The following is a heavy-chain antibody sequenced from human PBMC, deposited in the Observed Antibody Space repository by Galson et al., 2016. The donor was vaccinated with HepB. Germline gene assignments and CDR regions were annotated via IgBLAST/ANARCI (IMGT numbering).Heavy chain of an antibody. CDR3: ARVSGPWVGVPAAKVYFDF. J-gene: IGHJ4*02. Sequence: SLRLSCAASGFTFKYHAMSWVRQAPGSGLEWVAVISDSGTAHYADSVKGRFTISRDNSKNTVYLQMDSLRAEDRAEYYCARVSGPWVGVPAAKVYFDFWGQGTLVIVSS. V-gene: IGHV3-23*01. D-gene: IGHD2-2*01. CDR1: GFTFKYHA. CDR2: ISDSGTA.